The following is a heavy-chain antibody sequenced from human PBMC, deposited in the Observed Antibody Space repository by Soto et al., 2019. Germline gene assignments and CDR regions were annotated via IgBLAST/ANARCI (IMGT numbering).Heavy chain of an antibody. V-gene: IGHV1-18*04. D-gene: IGHD2-21*02. Sequence: QVQLVQSGGEVKKPGASVKVSCKASGYTFTTFGITWVRQVPGQGLEWLGWISTSTGNTNYAQNLQGRLTLTTDTSTRTAYMELRSLTSDDTAVYYCARSPRVIVTAKGTLDFWGQGTLLTVSS. J-gene: IGHJ4*02. CDR1: GYTFTTFG. CDR2: ISTSTGNT. CDR3: ARSPRVIVTAKGTLDF.